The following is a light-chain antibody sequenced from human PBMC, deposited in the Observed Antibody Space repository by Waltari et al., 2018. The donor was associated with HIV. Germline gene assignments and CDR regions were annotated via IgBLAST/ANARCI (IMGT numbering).Light chain of an antibody. Sequence: QPPLTQPAPVSAFPGQWTTISCTGPEGDISFYDFFSWYRQAPGKAPQPVMYSVNTRPSETSSRFSGLKSGNTASLRISGLQFEDEGDYYCSSYTSPNTLLFGGGTKLTV. CDR3: SSYTSPNTLL. CDR2: SVN. J-gene: IGLJ3*02. CDR1: EGDISFYDF. V-gene: IGLV2-14*01.